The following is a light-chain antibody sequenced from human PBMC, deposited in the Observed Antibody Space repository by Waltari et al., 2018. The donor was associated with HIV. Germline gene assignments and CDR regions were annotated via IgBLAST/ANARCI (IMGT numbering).Light chain of an antibody. J-gene: IGLJ3*02. CDR1: RSNIGSNT. CDR3: AAWDDSLNGWV. CDR2: SNN. Sequence: QSVLTQSPSASGTPGQRVTISCSGSRSNIGSNTVSWYQQLPGTAPKLFIYSNNQRPSGVPDRFSGSKSGTSASLAISGLQSEDEADYYCAAWDDSLNGWVFGGGTKLTVV. V-gene: IGLV1-44*01.